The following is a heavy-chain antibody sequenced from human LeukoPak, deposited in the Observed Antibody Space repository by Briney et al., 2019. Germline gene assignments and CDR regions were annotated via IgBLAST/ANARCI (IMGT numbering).Heavy chain of an antibody. V-gene: IGHV3-23*01. CDR2: ISGSGGST. D-gene: IGHD3-22*01. J-gene: IGHJ4*02. CDR1: GFTFSSYA. CDR3: AKDSDWGMIVVVITKFDY. Sequence: PGGSLRFSCAASGFTFSSYAMSWVRQAPGKGLEWVSAISGSGGSTYYADSAKGRFTISRDNSKNTLYLQMNSLRAEDTAVYYCAKDSDWGMIVVVITKFDYWGQGTLVTVSS.